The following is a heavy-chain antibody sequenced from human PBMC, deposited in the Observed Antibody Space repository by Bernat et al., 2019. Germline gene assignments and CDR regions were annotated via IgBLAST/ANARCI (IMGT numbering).Heavy chain of an antibody. CDR2: ISSSDNTV. CDR1: GVTLSIYE. V-gene: IGHV3-48*03. J-gene: IGHJ2*01. Sequence: EVQLVESGGGLVQPGGSLRLSCTASGVTLSIYEMNWVRQAPGKGLEWVSYISSSDNTVYYADSVKGRFTISRDNAKNSLYLQMNSLRVEDTAVYSSARGPAQNWYFDIWGRGTLVTVSS. CDR3: ARGPAQNWYFDI.